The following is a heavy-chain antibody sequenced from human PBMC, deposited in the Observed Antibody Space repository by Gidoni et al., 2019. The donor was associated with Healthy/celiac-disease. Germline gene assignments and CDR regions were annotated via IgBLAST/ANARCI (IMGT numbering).Heavy chain of an antibody. CDR3: ARGRRGGYGDYPLTDY. CDR2: ISSRGSTI. J-gene: IGHJ4*02. D-gene: IGHD4-17*01. Sequence: EVQLVESGGGLVQPGGSLRLSCAASGFTFSSYEMNWVRQAPGKGLEWVSYISSRGSTIYYADSVKGRFTISRDNAKNSLYLQMNSLRAEDTAVYYCARGRRGGYGDYPLTDYWGQGTLVTVSS. V-gene: IGHV3-48*03. CDR1: GFTFSSYE.